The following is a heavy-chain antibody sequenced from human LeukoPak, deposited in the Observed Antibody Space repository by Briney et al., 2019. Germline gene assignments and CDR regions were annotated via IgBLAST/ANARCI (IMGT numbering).Heavy chain of an antibody. V-gene: IGHV4-39*07. CDR1: GVSISSSNSY. J-gene: IGHJ5*02. D-gene: IGHD6-19*01. Sequence: PSETLSLTCTVSGVSISSSNSYWGWIRQPPGKGLEWIGSIYYSGNTYYNASLKSQVSISIDTSKNQFSLKLSSVTAADTAVYYCARDSSGWYHRFDPWGQGTLVTVSS. CDR3: ARDSSGWYHRFDP. CDR2: IYYSGNT.